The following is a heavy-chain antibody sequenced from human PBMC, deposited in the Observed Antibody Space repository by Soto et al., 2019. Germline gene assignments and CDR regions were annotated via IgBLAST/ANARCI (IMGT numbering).Heavy chain of an antibody. J-gene: IGHJ4*02. CDR3: AHRVFLQCNWHGGYFYF. D-gene: IGHD1-1*01. CDR2: IYWDDDK. Sequence: SGPTLVNPTQTLTLTCTFSGFSLRTSWVGVGWIRQPPGKALERLALIYWDDDKRYSPSLKSRLTITKDTSKNQVVLTMTNMDPVDTATYYCAHRVFLQCNWHGGYFYFWGQGALVIVSS. V-gene: IGHV2-5*02. CDR1: GFSLRTSWVG.